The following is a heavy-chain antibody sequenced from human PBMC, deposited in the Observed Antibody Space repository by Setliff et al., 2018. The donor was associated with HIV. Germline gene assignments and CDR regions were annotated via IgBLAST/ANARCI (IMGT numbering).Heavy chain of an antibody. CDR3: ARRHRIGSTNGLFDT. D-gene: IGHD2-2*01. V-gene: IGHV5-51*01. Sequence: PGESLKISCKASGYSFTSYWIAWVRQMPGKGLEWVGIIYPGDFETRYGPSFRGQVTISVQKSLNTAYLQWTVLKASDTAMYYCARRHRIGSTNGLFDTWGQGTLVTVSS. J-gene: IGHJ5*02. CDR1: GYSFTSYW. CDR2: IYPGDFET.